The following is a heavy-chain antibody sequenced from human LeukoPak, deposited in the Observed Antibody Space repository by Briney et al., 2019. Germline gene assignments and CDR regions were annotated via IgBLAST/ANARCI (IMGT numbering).Heavy chain of an antibody. J-gene: IGHJ4*02. V-gene: IGHV4-34*01. CDR1: GGSFSGYY. CDR2: INHSGST. Sequence: PSETLSLTCAVYGGSFSGYYWSWIRQPPGKGLEWIGEINHSGSTDYNPSLKSRVTISVDTSKNQFSLKLNSVTAADTAIYYCARGGPGSGSFYRQWGQGTLVTVSS. D-gene: IGHD3-10*01. CDR3: ARGGPGSGSFYRQ.